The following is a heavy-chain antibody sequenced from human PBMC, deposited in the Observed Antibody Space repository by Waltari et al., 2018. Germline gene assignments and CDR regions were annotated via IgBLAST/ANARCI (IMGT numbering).Heavy chain of an antibody. Sequence: QVHLVQSGAEVKKPGASVKVSCKASGYTFTGYYIQWVRRAPGQGLAWMGRSNPNSGDTNYAQKFQGRVTLTRDTSINTAYMELSSLKSDDTAVYYCARDLGSDYGNRDYWGQGTLVTVPS. D-gene: IGHD4-17*01. V-gene: IGHV1-2*06. J-gene: IGHJ4*02. CDR3: ARDLGSDYGNRDY. CDR2: SNPNSGDT. CDR1: GYTFTGYY.